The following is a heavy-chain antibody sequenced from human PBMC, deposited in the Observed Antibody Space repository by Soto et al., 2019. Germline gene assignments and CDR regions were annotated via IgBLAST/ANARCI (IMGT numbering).Heavy chain of an antibody. CDR2: INPDSGAT. V-gene: IGHV1-2*02. CDR1: GYSFTGYY. D-gene: IGHD2-8*02. Sequence: ASVKVSCKASGYSFTGYYIHWVRQAPGQGLEWMGWINPDSGATNYAQNFQGRVTLTSDTSISTASMDLTSLTSDDTAAYYCARGDYGTGGYPFPYFDYWGQGTLVTVSS. J-gene: IGHJ4*02. CDR3: ARGDYGTGGYPFPYFDY.